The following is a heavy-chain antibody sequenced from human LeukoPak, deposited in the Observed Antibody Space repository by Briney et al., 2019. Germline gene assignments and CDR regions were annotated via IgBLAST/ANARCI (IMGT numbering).Heavy chain of an antibody. D-gene: IGHD1-26*01. CDR2: VSGRGCGT. V-gene: IGHV3-23*01. J-gene: IGHJ4*02. Sequence: GGSLRLSCAPSGFSLSSIAMSWVRPAPDEGLEWVWKVSGRGCGTYYADSVKGRVTIARDGSKNTRYLQMNSLRVEDKAVYACAKALGRYPNNFFDYWGQGTLVTVSS. CDR3: AKALGRYPNNFFDY. CDR1: GFSLSSIA.